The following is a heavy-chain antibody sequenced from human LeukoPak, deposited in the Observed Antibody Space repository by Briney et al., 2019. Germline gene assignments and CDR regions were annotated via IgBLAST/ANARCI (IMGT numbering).Heavy chain of an antibody. J-gene: IGHJ1*01. CDR1: GGSFSGYY. Sequence: SETLSLTRAVYGGSFSGYYWSWIRQPPGKGLEWIGEINHSGSTNYNPSLKSRVTISVDTSKNQFSLKLSSVTAADTAVYYCAREDDRGDFQHWGQGTLVTVSS. CDR3: AREDDRGDFQH. CDR2: INHSGST. V-gene: IGHV4-34*01. D-gene: IGHD3-9*01.